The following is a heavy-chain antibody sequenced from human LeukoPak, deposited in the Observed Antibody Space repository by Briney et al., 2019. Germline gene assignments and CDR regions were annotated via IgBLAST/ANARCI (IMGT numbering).Heavy chain of an antibody. CDR1: GITFSSHA. J-gene: IGHJ6*03. V-gene: IGHV3-23*01. D-gene: IGHD5-24*01. Sequence: GGSLRLSCAASGITFSSHAMSWVRQAPGRGLEWVSLISGSGGHTYYGDSVKGRFTISRDNSTNRLYLQMNSLRPEDTAVYYCAKGGAATMRDGYNYYYYYMEVWGRGTTVTVSS. CDR2: ISGSGGHT. CDR3: AKGGAATMRDGYNYYYYYMEV.